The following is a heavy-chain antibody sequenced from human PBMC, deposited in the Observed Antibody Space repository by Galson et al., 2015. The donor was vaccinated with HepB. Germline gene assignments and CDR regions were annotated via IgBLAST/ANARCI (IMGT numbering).Heavy chain of an antibody. CDR1: GGTFSSYA. J-gene: IGHJ6*02. CDR3: ASLTASWAYGMDV. Sequence: SVKVSCKASGGTFSSYAISWVRQAPGQGLEWMGRIIPIFGTANYAQKFQGRVTITADESTSTAYMELSSLRSEDTAVYYCASLTASWAYGMDVWGQGTTVTVSS. D-gene: IGHD2-2*01. V-gene: IGHV1-69*13. CDR2: IIPIFGTA.